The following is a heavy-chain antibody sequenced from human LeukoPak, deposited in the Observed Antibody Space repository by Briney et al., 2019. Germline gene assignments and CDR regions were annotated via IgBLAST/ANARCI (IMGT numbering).Heavy chain of an antibody. J-gene: IGHJ4*02. CDR2: ISGSGGST. CDR1: GFTFSSYA. V-gene: IGHV3-23*01. Sequence: PGGSLRLSCAASGFTFSSYAMSWVRQAPGKGLEWVSAISGSGGSTYYAPSVKGRFTISRDNSKNTLYLQMNSLRAEDTAVYYCAKETYSGSTGLRDYWGQGTLVTVSS. CDR3: AKETYSGSTGLRDY. D-gene: IGHD1-26*01.